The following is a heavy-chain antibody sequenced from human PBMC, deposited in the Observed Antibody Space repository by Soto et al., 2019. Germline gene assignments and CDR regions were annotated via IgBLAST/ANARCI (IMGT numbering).Heavy chain of an antibody. J-gene: IGHJ4*02. CDR2: IYYSGST. Sequence: ETLSLTCTVSGGSISSYFWSWIRQPPGKGLEWIGYIYYSGSTNYNPSLKSRVTISVDTSKNQFSLKLSSVTAADTAVYYCARGVRYFDYWGQGTLVTVSS. CDR1: GGSISSYF. V-gene: IGHV4-59*01. CDR3: ARGVRYFDY. D-gene: IGHD3-10*01.